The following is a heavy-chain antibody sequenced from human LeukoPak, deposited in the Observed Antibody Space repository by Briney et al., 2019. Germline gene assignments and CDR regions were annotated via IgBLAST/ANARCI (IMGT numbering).Heavy chain of an antibody. V-gene: IGHV4-4*07. J-gene: IGHJ5*02. D-gene: IGHD2-2*01. CDR2: IYISGST. CDR3: ARAGGVVPAAMGPGWFDP. Sequence: SETLSLTCTVSGGSISSYYWSWIRQPAGKGLEWIGRIYISGSTNYNPSLKSRVTMSVDTSKNQFSLKLSSVTAADTAVYYCARAGGVVPAAMGPGWFDPWGQGTLVTVSS. CDR1: GGSISSYY.